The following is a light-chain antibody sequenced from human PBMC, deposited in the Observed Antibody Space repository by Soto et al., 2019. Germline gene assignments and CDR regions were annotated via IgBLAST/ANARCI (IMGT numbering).Light chain of an antibody. J-gene: IGKJ1*01. CDR3: QQATSFPRT. CDR1: QAISTW. CDR2: AAS. V-gene: IGKV1D-12*01. Sequence: DIQMTQSPSSVSASVGDRVTITCRASQAISTWLAWYQQKPGKAPKLLIYAASNVQNGVPSRSSSSRSGADFTFNISSLQPEDSATSHYQQATSFPRTFGQGTKVEIK.